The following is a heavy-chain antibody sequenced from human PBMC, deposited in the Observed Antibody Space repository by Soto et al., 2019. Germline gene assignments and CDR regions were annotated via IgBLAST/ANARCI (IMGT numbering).Heavy chain of an antibody. D-gene: IGHD2-8*02. CDR1: GITFSCSA. CDR3: ISVLNTVPDY. V-gene: IGHV3-73*01. CDR2: IRSKPNSYAT. J-gene: IGHJ4*02. Sequence: EVQLVESGGGLVQPGGSLKLSCAASGITFSCSAMHWVRQASGKGLEWVGRIRSKPNSYATAYAASVKGRFTISRDDSKNMAYLQMNGMKTEDTAVYYCISVLNTVPDYWGQGTLVTVSS.